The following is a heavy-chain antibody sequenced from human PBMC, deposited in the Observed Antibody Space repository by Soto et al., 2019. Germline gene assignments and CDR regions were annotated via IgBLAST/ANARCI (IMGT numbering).Heavy chain of an antibody. V-gene: IGHV4-31*03. CDR1: GGSISSGGYY. CDR2: IYYYGST. D-gene: IGHD6-19*01. Sequence: QVQLQESGPGLVKPPQTLSLTCTVSGGSISSGGYYWNCIRHHPEKGLEWIGYIYYYGSTYYNLSLKSRLVISLDASKNQCSLTLTSVSDADTAVYYCARLPGHNFGWDFDQWGQGALISVSS. CDR3: ARLPGHNFGWDFDQ. J-gene: IGHJ4*02.